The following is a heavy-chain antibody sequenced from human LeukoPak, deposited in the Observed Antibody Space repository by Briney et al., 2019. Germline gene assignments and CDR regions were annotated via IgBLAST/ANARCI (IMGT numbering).Heavy chain of an antibody. CDR2: IIPILGIA. CDR1: GGTFSSYA. V-gene: IGHV1-69*04. J-gene: IGHJ3*02. Sequence: ASVKVSCKASGGTFSSYAISWVRQAPGQGLEWMGRIIPILGIANYAQKFQGRVTMTTDTSTSTAYMELRSLRSDDTAVYYCARDQGGHSSSGAAFDIWGQGTMVTVSS. D-gene: IGHD6-19*01. CDR3: ARDQGGHSSSGAAFDI.